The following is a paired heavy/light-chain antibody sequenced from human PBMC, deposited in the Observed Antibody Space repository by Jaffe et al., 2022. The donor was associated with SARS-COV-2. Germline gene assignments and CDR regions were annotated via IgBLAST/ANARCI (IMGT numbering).Light chain of an antibody. J-gene: IGKJ1*01. V-gene: IGKV1-5*03. Sequence: DIQMTQSPSTLSASVRDRVTITCRASQSISTWLAWYQQKPGKAPKLLIYKASILESGVPSRFSGSGSGTEFTLAISSLQPDDFATYYCQQFNTYPWTFGQGTKVEIK. CDR2: KAS. CDR3: QQFNTYPWT. CDR1: QSISTW.
Heavy chain of an antibody. CDR3: SRVRPRAYDWLLNDFHYDAMDV. Sequence: EVQLVESGGGLVQPGGSLRLSCAASGFAFDGFWMSWVRQAPGKGLEWVANIRKDGSERYYVDSLKGRFTISRDNAKNTLYLQMNSLRAEDTAVYFCSRVRPRAYDWLLNDFHYDAMDVWGQGTAVTVSS. CDR2: IRKDGSER. J-gene: IGHJ6*02. D-gene: IGHD3-9*01. CDR1: GFAFDGFW. V-gene: IGHV3-7*03.